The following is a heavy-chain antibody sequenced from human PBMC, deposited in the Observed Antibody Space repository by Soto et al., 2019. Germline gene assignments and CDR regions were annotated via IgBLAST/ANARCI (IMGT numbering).Heavy chain of an antibody. CDR3: ARGRLLPAVNFDY. J-gene: IGHJ4*02. D-gene: IGHD2-2*01. V-gene: IGHV4-30-2*01. Sequence: PSETLSLTCAVSGDSISSGGYSWSWIRRPPGKGLEWIGYIYHSGSASYNPSLKSRVTISVDESKNHFSLQLTSVTAADTAVYYCARGRLLPAVNFDYWGQGAQVTVSS. CDR2: IYHSGSA. CDR1: GDSISSGGYS.